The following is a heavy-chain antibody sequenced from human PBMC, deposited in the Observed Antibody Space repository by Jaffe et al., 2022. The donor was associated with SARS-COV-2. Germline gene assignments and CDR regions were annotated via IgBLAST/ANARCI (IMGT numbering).Heavy chain of an antibody. CDR2: INPNSGGT. J-gene: IGHJ2*01. CDR1: GYTFTGYY. CDR3: ARQYYYDSSGYYRSYWYFDL. V-gene: IGHV1-2*04. D-gene: IGHD3-22*01. Sequence: QVQLVQSGAEVKKPGASVKVSCKASGYTFTGYYMHWVRQAPGQGLEWMGWINPNSGGTNYAQKFQGWVTMTRDTSISTAYMELSRLRSDDTAVYYCARQYYYDSSGYYRSYWYFDLWGRGTLVTVSS.